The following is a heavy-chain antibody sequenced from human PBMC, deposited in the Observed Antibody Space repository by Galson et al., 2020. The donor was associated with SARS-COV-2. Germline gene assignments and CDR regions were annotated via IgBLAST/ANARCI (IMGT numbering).Heavy chain of an antibody. CDR2: MSVDGNYR. CDR1: GPSFSGSG. Sequence: PGGSLRPPCAVPGPSFSGSGIHWVRQTPGKGLEWVALMSVDGNYRYYMNSVRGRFTIFRDKSKNTLYLQMDSLGPEDTAVYYCAKHRTGGPRAGSALDVWGRGTLASVSS. J-gene: IGHJ6*02. D-gene: IGHD3-10*01. V-gene: IGHV3-30*18. CDR3: AKHRTGGPRAGSALDV.